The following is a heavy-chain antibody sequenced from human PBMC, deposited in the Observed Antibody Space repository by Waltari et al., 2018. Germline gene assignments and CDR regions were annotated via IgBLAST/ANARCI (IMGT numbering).Heavy chain of an antibody. D-gene: IGHD6-13*01. Sequence: QVQLQESGPGLVKPSETLSLICVVPGYSISSGYYWGWIRQPPGKGLEWIGSIYHSGSTHYNPSLQSRVTISVDTSKNQFSLKLNSVTASDTAVYYCARDDKAVSGPYFDYWGQGTLVTVSS. V-gene: IGHV4-38-2*02. J-gene: IGHJ4*02. CDR3: ARDDKAVSGPYFDY. CDR1: GYSISSGYY. CDR2: IYHSGST.